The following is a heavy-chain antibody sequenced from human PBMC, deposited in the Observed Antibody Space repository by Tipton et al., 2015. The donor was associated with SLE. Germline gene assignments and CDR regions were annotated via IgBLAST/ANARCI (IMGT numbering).Heavy chain of an antibody. CDR2: IYYSGST. V-gene: IGHV4-39*07. CDR3: ARTAHDAFDI. J-gene: IGHJ3*02. Sequence: LRLSCTVSGGAISSSSYYWGWIRQPPGKGLEWIGSIYYSGSTYYNPSLKSRVTISVDTSKNQFSLKLSSVTAADTAVYYCARTAHDAFDIWGQGTMVTVSS. CDR1: GGAISSSSYY.